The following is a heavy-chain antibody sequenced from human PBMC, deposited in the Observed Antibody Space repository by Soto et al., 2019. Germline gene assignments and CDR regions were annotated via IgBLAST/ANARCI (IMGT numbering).Heavy chain of an antibody. CDR3: ARDLGSGYDFWSGYEVDYYGMDV. J-gene: IGHJ6*02. D-gene: IGHD3-3*01. CDR2: ISSSSSYI. Sequence: SGFTFSSYSMNWVRQAPGKGLEWVSSISSSSSYIYYADSVKGRFTISRDNAKNSLYLQMNSLRAEDTAVYYCARDLGSGYDFWSGYEVDYYGMDVWGQGTTVTVSS. V-gene: IGHV3-21*01. CDR1: GFTFSSYS.